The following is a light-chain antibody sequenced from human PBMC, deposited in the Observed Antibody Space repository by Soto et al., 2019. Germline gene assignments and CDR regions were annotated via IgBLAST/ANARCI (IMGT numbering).Light chain of an antibody. J-gene: IGLJ3*02. CDR1: SGSVSTSYY. CDR3: VLYMGSGLWV. V-gene: IGLV8-61*01. Sequence: QAVVTQEPSFSVSPGGTVTLTCGLTSGSVSTSYYPSWYQQTPGRTPRTLIYNTNTRSSGVPDRFSGSVLGNKAALTITGDQADDESDYYCVLYMGSGLWVFGGGTKLTVL. CDR2: NTN.